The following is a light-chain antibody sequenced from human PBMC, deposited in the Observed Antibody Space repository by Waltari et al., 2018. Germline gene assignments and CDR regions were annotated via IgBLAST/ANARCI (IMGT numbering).Light chain of an antibody. CDR1: QSVGSY. CDR3: QQYYGTPIT. Sequence: EIVLTQSQVTLSLSPGERATLSCRASQSVGSYLAWYQQKAGQAPRLLIHDASNGATGIPARFSGSGSGTDFTLTISSLQAEDVAVYYCQQYYGTPITFGQGTRLEIK. J-gene: IGKJ5*01. V-gene: IGKV3-11*01. CDR2: DAS.